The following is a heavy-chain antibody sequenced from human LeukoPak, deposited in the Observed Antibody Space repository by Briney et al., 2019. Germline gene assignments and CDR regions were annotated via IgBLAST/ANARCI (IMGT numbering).Heavy chain of an antibody. CDR2: IIPIFGTA. V-gene: IGHV1-69*05. CDR1: GGTFSSYA. Sequence: SVKVSCKASGGTFSSYAISWVRQAPGQGLEWMGGIIPIFGTANYAQKFQGRVTITTDESTSTAYMELSSLRSEDTAVYYCARGEVVRGYPDYWGQGTLVTVSS. D-gene: IGHD2-8*01. J-gene: IGHJ4*02. CDR3: ARGEVVRGYPDY.